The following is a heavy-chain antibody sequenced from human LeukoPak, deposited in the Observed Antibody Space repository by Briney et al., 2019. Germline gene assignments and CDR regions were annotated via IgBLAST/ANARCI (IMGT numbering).Heavy chain of an antibody. CDR2: MNPNSGNT. Sequence: RASVKVSCKASGYTFTSYDINWVRQATGQGLEWMGWMNPNSGNTGYAQKFQGRVTITRNTSISTAYMELRSLRSDDTAVYYCARVAPNRRYCSGGSCLNYFDYWGQGTLVTVSS. CDR1: GYTFTSYD. D-gene: IGHD2-15*01. V-gene: IGHV1-8*03. J-gene: IGHJ4*02. CDR3: ARVAPNRRYCSGGSCLNYFDY.